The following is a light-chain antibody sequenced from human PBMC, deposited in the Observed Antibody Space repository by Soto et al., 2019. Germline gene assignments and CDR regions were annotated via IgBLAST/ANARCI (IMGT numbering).Light chain of an antibody. CDR1: QSLVHSDGNTY. CDR2: KIS. V-gene: IGKV2-24*01. Sequence: DIVLTQTPLSSAVTLGQPASISCRSSQSLVHSDGNTYLSWLHQRPGQPPRLLLYKISNRFSGDPDRFSGSGAGTDFTLKISRVEAEDVGVYYCMHATLFTLFGQATKVDIK. CDR3: MHATLFTL. J-gene: IGKJ1*01.